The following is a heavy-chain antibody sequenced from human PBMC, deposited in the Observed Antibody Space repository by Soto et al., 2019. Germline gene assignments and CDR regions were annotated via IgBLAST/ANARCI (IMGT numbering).Heavy chain of an antibody. CDR3: ARDGYDGSGSPYPAY. CDR1: GGSMSEYF. Sequence: SETLSLTCSVSGGSMSEYFWSWIRQSPERGLEWIGYVNYLGSTDYNPSLKSRVTISVDTSKRQFSLRLSSVTAADAAIYYCARDGYDGSGSPYPAYWGPGTQVTVSS. V-gene: IGHV4-59*01. CDR2: VNYLGST. J-gene: IGHJ4*02. D-gene: IGHD3-10*01.